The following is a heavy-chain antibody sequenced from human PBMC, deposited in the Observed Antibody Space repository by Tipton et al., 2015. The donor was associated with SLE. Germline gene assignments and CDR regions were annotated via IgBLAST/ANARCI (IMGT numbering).Heavy chain of an antibody. V-gene: IGHV3-21*01. D-gene: IGHD1-26*01. CDR3: AGGYSGSYYPGFDI. CDR1: GFTFSSYS. CDR2: ISSSSSYI. Sequence: SLRLSCAASGFTFSSYSMNWVRQAPGKGLEWVSSISSSSSYIYYADSVKGRFTISRDNAKNSLYLQMNSRRAEDTAVYCCAGGYSGSYYPGFDIWGHGTMVTITS. J-gene: IGHJ3*02.